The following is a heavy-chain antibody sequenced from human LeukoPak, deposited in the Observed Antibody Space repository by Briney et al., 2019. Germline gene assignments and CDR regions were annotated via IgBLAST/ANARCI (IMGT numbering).Heavy chain of an antibody. V-gene: IGHV3-23*01. Sequence: GGSLRLSCTPSGFTFSSYAMSWVRQAPGKGLEWVSAISSSGDSTFYADSVKGRFTISRDNSKNTLYLQMNSLRAEDTAVYYCAKVDSFDYWGQGTLVTVSS. CDR1: GFTFSSYA. CDR2: ISSSGDST. J-gene: IGHJ4*02. CDR3: AKVDSFDY.